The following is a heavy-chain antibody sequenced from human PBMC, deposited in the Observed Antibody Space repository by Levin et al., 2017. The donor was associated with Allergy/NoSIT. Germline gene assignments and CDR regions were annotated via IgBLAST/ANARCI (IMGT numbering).Heavy chain of an antibody. J-gene: IGHJ6*02. D-gene: IGHD3-16*01. Sequence: PSETLSLTCAVYGGSFSGYYWSWIRQPPGKGLEWIGEINHSGSTNYNPSLKSRVTISVDTSKNQFSLKLSSVTAADTAVYDCRGGYYYGMDGWGQGTTVTVSS. CDR3: RGGYYYGMDG. CDR2: INHSGST. CDR1: GGSFSGYY. V-gene: IGHV4-34*01.